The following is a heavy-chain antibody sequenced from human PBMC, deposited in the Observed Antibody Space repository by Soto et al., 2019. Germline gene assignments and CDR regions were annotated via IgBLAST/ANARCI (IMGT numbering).Heavy chain of an antibody. J-gene: IGHJ4*02. D-gene: IGHD2-2*01. CDR1: GYIFMNYG. CDR2: ISAHKRDT. V-gene: IGHV1-18*01. CDR3: ARRSSLAPAGPFDY. Sequence: ASVKVSCKASGYIFMNYGIAWVRQAPGQGFEWMGWISAHKRDTNYAQRFEGRVTMTTDGSTNTAHMELRSLRSDDTAVYYCARRSSLAPAGPFDYWGRGTLVTVSS.